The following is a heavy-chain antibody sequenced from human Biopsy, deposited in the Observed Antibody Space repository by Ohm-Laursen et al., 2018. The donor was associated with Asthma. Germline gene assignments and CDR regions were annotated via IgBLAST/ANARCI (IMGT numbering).Heavy chain of an antibody. CDR3: ARDYDGDYVQRHLPLAY. Sequence: SVKVSCKTSGDTFRASAFSWVRQAPGQGLEWMGGVIPLLDTGDYAQKFQGRVTITADESTSTCYMELRSLTPEDTAVYFCARDYDGDYVQRHLPLAYWGQGTLVTVSS. D-gene: IGHD4-17*01. J-gene: IGHJ4*02. V-gene: IGHV1-69*13. CDR2: VIPLLDTG. CDR1: GDTFRASA.